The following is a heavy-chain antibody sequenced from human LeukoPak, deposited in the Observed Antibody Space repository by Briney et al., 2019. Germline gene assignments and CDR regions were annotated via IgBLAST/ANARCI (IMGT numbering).Heavy chain of an antibody. CDR2: INTNTGNP. J-gene: IGHJ2*01. V-gene: IGHV7-4-1*02. CDR3: ARSTGLDIVATIPGRYFDL. Sequence: ASVKVSCKASGYTFTSYAMNWVRQAPGQGLEWMGWINTNTGNPTYAQGFTGRFVFSLDTSVSTAYLQISSLKAEDTAVYYCARSTGLDIVATIPGRYFDLWGRGTLVTVSS. D-gene: IGHD5-12*01. CDR1: GYTFTSYA.